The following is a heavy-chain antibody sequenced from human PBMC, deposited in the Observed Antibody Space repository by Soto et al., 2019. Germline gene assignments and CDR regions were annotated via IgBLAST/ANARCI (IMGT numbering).Heavy chain of an antibody. CDR2: ISGSGGST. V-gene: IGHV3-23*01. CDR3: AKDKPDYGSGSYYNFLYYYYYYYMDV. J-gene: IGHJ6*03. Sequence: GGSLRLSCAASGFPFSSYAMSWVRQAPGKGLEWASAISGSGGSTYYADSVKGRFTISRDNSKNTLYLQMNSLRAEDTAVYYCAKDKPDYGSGSYYNFLYYYYYYYMDVWGKGTTVTVS. D-gene: IGHD3-10*01. CDR1: GFPFSSYA.